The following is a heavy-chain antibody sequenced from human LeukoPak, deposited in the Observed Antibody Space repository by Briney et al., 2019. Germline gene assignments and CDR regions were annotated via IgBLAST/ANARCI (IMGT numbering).Heavy chain of an antibody. J-gene: IGHJ3*02. CDR2: ISGSGGST. Sequence: PGRSLRLSCAASGFTFSSYSMNWVRQAPGKGLEWVSAISGSGGSTYYADSVKGRFTISRDNSKNTLYLQMNSLRAEDTAVYYCAKERHRDDAFDIWGQGTMVTVSS. D-gene: IGHD5-24*01. CDR1: GFTFSSYS. V-gene: IGHV3-23*01. CDR3: AKERHRDDAFDI.